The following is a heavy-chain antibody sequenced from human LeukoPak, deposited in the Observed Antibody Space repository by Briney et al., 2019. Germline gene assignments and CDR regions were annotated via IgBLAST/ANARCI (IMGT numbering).Heavy chain of an antibody. CDR3: ARDGALVGATTIHDY. J-gene: IGHJ4*02. CDR1: GFTFSSYA. Sequence: GGSLRLSCAASGFTFSSYAMHWVRQAPGKGLEWVAVISYDGSNKYYADSVKGRFTISRDNSKNTLYLQMNSLRAEDTAVYYCARDGALVGATTIHDYWGQGTLVTVSS. V-gene: IGHV3-30-3*01. D-gene: IGHD1-26*01. CDR2: ISYDGSNK.